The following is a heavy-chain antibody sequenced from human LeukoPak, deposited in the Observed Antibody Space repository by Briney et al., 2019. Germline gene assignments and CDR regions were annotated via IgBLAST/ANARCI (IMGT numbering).Heavy chain of an antibody. V-gene: IGHV1-69*06. CDR3: ALKRYCSSTSCYAPFDY. D-gene: IGHD2-2*01. Sequence: ASVKVSCKASGGTFSSYAISWVRQAPGQGLEWMGGIIPIFGTSNYAQKFQGRVTITADKSTSTADMELSSLRSEDTAIYYCALKRYCSSTSCYAPFDYWGQGTLVTVSS. CDR2: IIPIFGTS. J-gene: IGHJ4*02. CDR1: GGTFSSYA.